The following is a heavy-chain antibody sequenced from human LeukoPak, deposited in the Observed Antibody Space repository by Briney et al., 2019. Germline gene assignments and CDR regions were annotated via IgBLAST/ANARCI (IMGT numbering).Heavy chain of an antibody. CDR1: GYTFTGYY. J-gene: IGHJ4*02. CDR3: ARAEPKVAASDY. CDR2: INPNSGGT. D-gene: IGHD6-19*01. Sequence: ASVKVSCKASGYTFTGYYMHWVRQAPGQGLEWMGWINPNSGGTNYAQKFQGRVTMTRDTSISTAYMELSRLRSDDTAVYYCARAEPKVAASDYWGQGTLVTVSS. V-gene: IGHV1-2*02.